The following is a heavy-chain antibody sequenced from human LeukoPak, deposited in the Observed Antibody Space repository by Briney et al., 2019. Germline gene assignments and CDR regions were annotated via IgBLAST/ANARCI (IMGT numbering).Heavy chain of an antibody. Sequence: GGSLRLSCAASGFTFSNYWMHWVRQAPGKGLEWVSTISGSGGSTYYADSVKGRFTISRDNSKNTLYLQMNSLRAEDTALYFCAKTSFAGLFDYWGQGTLVTASS. CDR2: ISGSGGST. CDR3: AKTSFAGLFDY. CDR1: GFTFSNYW. J-gene: IGHJ4*02. D-gene: IGHD6-6*01. V-gene: IGHV3-23*01.